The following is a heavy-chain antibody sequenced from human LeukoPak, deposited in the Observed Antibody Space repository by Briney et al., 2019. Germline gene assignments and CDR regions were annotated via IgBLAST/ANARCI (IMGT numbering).Heavy chain of an antibody. D-gene: IGHD3-10*01. V-gene: IGHV1-24*01. CDR3: ATDILWFRETKTPPYSYYYGMDV. CDR2: FDPEDGET. Sequence: GASETVSCKVSGYTLTELSMHWVRQAPGKGLEWMGGFDPEDGETIYAQKFQGRVTMTEDTSTDTAYMELSRLRSEDTAVYYCATDILWFRETKTPPYSYYYGMDVWGQGTTVTVSS. CDR1: GYTLTELS. J-gene: IGHJ6*02.